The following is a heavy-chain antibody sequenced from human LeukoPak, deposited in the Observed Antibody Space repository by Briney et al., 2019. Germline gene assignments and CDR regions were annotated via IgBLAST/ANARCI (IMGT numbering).Heavy chain of an antibody. J-gene: IGHJ4*02. CDR2: ISGSGDTT. CDR1: GFPFSGSA. V-gene: IGHV3-23*01. CDR3: AKDQTPYY. Sequence: PGGSLRLSWAASGFPFSGSAMHWFRQAPGGGLEWVSGISGSGDTTYYADSVKGRFTISRDNSKNTLYLQMDSLRAEDTAVYFCAKDQTPYYWGQGTLVTVSS.